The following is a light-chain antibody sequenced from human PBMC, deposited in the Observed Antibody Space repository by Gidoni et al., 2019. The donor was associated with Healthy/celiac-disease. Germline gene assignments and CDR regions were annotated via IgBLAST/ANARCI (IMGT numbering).Light chain of an antibody. CDR1: QSISSW. Sequence: DLQRTQSPPTLSAFVGDRVTTTCRASQSISSWLAWYQQKPGKAPKLLISKASTLESGVPSRFSGSGAGTEFALTISSLQPDDFATYYCKQYSSYSWTFGQGTKVEIK. V-gene: IGKV1-5*03. CDR3: KQYSSYSWT. J-gene: IGKJ1*01. CDR2: KAS.